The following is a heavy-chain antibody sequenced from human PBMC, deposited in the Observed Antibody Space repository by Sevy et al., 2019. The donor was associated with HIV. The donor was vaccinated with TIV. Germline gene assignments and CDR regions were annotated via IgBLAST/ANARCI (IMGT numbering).Heavy chain of an antibody. D-gene: IGHD3-10*01. J-gene: IGHJ4*02. CDR3: ARDVQGFGEFLIDY. Sequence: GGSLRLSCAASGFTFSSYGMHWVRQAPGKGLEWVAVIWYDGSNKYYADSVKGRFTISRDNSKNTLYLQMNSLRAEDTAVYYCARDVQGFGEFLIDYWGQGTLVTVSS. V-gene: IGHV3-33*01. CDR1: GFTFSSYG. CDR2: IWYDGSNK.